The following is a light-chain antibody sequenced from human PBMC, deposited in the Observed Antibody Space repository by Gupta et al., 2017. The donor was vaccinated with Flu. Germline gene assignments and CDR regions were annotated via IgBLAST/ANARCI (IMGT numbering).Light chain of an antibody. J-gene: IGKJ4*01. CDR1: QSVLYSSNNKNN. CDR2: WAS. Sequence: DIVMTQSPDSLAVSLGERATINCKSSQSVLYSSNNKNNLAWYQHKPGQPPKLLIYWASSREYGVPDRFSGRGSGTDFTLTISSLQAEDVAVYYCQQDHSTPITFGRGTXVVIK. CDR3: QQDHSTPIT. V-gene: IGKV4-1*01.